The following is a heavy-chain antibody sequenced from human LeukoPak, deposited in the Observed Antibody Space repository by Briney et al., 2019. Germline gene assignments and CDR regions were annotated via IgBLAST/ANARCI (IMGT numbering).Heavy chain of an antibody. J-gene: IGHJ3*02. CDR3: ARGRRDGYNLVDAFDI. Sequence: GGSLRLSCAASGFTFSSYAMNWVRQAPGKGLEWVSSISSSIYIYYTDSLKGRFTISRDNAKNSLFLQMNSLRAEDTAVYYCARGRRDGYNLVDAFDIWGQGTMVTVSS. D-gene: IGHD5-24*01. CDR2: ISSSIYI. V-gene: IGHV3-21*01. CDR1: GFTFSSYA.